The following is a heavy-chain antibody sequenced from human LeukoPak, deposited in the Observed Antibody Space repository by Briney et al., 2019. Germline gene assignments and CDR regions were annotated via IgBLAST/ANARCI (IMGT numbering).Heavy chain of an antibody. CDR2: IIPILGIA. CDR1: GGTFSSYA. J-gene: IGHJ4*02. V-gene: IGHV1-69*04. D-gene: IGHD2-2*03. Sequence: GASVKVSCKASGGTFSSYAISWVRQAPGQGLEWMGRIIPILGIANYAQKFQGRVTITADKSTSTAYMELSSLRSEDTAVYYCARVNAGYCSSTSCYSDYWGQGTLVTVSS. CDR3: ARVNAGYCSSTSCYSDY.